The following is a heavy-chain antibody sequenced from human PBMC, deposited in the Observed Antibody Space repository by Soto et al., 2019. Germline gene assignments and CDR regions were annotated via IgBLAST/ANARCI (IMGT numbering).Heavy chain of an antibody. CDR3: ARLRIFGVVRNYFDY. CDR2: IYYSGST. V-gene: IGHV4-39*01. Sequence: QLQLQESGPGLVKPSETLSLTCTVSGGSISSSSYYWGWIRQPPGKGLAWIGSIYYSGSTYYNPSLKSRVTISVDTSKDQFSLKLSSVTAADTAVYYCARLRIFGVVRNYFDYWGQGTLVTVSS. J-gene: IGHJ4*02. CDR1: GGSISSSSYY. D-gene: IGHD3-3*01.